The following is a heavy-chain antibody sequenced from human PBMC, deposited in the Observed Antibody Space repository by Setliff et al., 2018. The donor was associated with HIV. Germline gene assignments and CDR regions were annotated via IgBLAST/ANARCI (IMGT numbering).Heavy chain of an antibody. Sequence: SETLSLTCTVSGGFIGTYYWSWIRQSPGKGLEWIGSVYYTGSTNYNPSLESRVTMSVDMSKNQFSLRLMSLTAADTAIYYCARGRVTLNGVAAGHHYMDVWGKGNTVTVSS. D-gene: IGHD3-3*01. J-gene: IGHJ6*03. CDR2: VYYTGST. CDR1: GGFIGTYY. V-gene: IGHV4-59*13. CDR3: ARGRVTLNGVAAGHHYMDV.